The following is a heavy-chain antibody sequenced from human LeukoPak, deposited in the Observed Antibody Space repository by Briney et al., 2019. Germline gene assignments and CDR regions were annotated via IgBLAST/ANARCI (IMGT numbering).Heavy chain of an antibody. Sequence: GRSLRLSCAASGFTFSSYDMHWDRQATGKGLEWVSAIGTAGDTYYPGSVKGRFTVSRDNAKNSLHLQMNSLRTEDTAVYFCASGGPCSSTNYYYYCYMDVWGKGTTVTVSS. J-gene: IGHJ6*03. CDR1: GFTFSSYD. D-gene: IGHD2-2*01. CDR3: ASGGPCSSTNYYYYCYMDV. V-gene: IGHV3-13*01. CDR2: IGTAGDT.